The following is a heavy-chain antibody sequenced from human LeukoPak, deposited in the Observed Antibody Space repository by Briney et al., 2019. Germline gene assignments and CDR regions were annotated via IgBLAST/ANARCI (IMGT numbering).Heavy chain of an antibody. CDR3: ARDTPYDYVWGSYRYGYFDY. V-gene: IGHV1-18*01. CDR1: GYTFTSYG. Sequence: ASVKVSCKASGYTFTSYGISWVRQAPGRGLERMGWISAYNGNTNYAQKLQGRVTMTTDTSTSTAYMELRSLRSDDTAVYYCARDTPYDYVWGSYRYGYFDYWGQGTLVTVSS. CDR2: ISAYNGNT. J-gene: IGHJ4*02. D-gene: IGHD3-16*02.